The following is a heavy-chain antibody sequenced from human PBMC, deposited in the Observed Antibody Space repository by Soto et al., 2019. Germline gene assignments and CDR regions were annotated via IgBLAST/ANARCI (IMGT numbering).Heavy chain of an antibody. CDR3: ARTDFRPPQLVPDL. D-gene: IGHD6-13*01. CDR2: INAGHGNT. V-gene: IGHV1-3*01. J-gene: IGHJ4*02. Sequence: ASVTVSCKASGYIFSGYSIHWVRQPPGQGHEWMGWINAGHGNTQYSQKFQGRVTLSRDTPATTVTLQLTILTSEDTPAYYCARTDFRPPQLVPDLWGQGTLVTVCS. CDR1: GYIFSGYS.